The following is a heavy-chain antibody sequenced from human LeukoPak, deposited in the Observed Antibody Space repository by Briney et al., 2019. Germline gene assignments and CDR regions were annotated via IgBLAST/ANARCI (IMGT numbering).Heavy chain of an antibody. V-gene: IGHV4-59*01. Sequence: SETLCLTCTVSGGSISSYYWSWIRQPPGKGLEWIGYIYYSGSTNYNPSLTSRVTISVDKSKNQFSLKLSSVTAADTALYYCAGGGAAGFFDYCGEGTLGTVSS. D-gene: IGHD6-13*01. J-gene: IGHJ4*02. CDR2: IYYSGST. CDR1: GGSISSYY. CDR3: AGGGAAGFFDY.